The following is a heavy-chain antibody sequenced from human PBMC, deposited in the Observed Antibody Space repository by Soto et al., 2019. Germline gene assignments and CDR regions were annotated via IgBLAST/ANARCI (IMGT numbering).Heavy chain of an antibody. CDR1: GFTFSSYV. V-gene: IGHV3-23*01. D-gene: IGHD3-9*01. J-gene: IGHJ4*02. CDR3: ATQRRGYYDILTGYEHGGFFDY. CDR2: ISGSGGST. Sequence: EVQLLESGGGLVQPGGSLRLSCAASGFTFSSYVMSWVRQAPGKGLEWVSAISGSGGSTYYADSVKGRFTISRDNSKNTLYLQMNSLRAEDTAVYYCATQRRGYYDILTGYEHGGFFDYWGQGTLVTVSS.